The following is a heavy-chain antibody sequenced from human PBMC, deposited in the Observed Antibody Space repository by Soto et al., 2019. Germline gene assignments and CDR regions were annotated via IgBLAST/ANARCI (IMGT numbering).Heavy chain of an antibody. CDR2: IYYTGTP. D-gene: IGHD1-7*01. J-gene: IGHJ1*01. CDR3: ATHNWNLDP. CDR1: GDSISSTTYY. Sequence: QLQLQESGPGLVKPAETLSLTCTVSGDSISSTTYYWGWIRQPPGKGLEWIASIYYTGTPYYNPSLKGRVTISIDMSKNQFSLNLTSVTAADTAVYFCATHNWNLDPWGQGTLVTVSS. V-gene: IGHV4-39*01.